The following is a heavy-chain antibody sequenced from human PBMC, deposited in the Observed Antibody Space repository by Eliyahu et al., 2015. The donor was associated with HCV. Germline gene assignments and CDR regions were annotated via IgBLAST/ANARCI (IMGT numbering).Heavy chain of an antibody. CDR3: ATVYSGYSAFDI. V-gene: IGHV1-45*02. J-gene: IGHJ3*02. Sequence: QMQLVQSGAEVKKTGSSXXVSCKASGYTFTYRYLHWVRQAPGQALEWMGWITPFNGNTNYAQKFQDRVTITRDRSMSTAYMELSSLRSEDTAMYYCATVYSGYSAFDIWGQGTMVTVSS. CDR1: GYTFTYRY. D-gene: IGHD5-12*01. CDR2: ITPFNGNT.